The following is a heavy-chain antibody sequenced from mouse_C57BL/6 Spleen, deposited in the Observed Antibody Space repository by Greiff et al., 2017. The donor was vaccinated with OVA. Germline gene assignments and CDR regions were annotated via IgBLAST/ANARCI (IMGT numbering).Heavy chain of an antibody. CDR3: ANLIYDCLYWYFDV. CDR2: INPNNGGT. CDR1: GYTFTDYY. Sequence: VQLQQSGPELVKPGASVKISCKASGYTFTDYYMNWVKQSHGKSLEWIGDINPNNGGTSYNQKFKGKATLTVDKSSSTASMELRSLTSEDSAVYYCANLIYDCLYWYFDVWGTGTTVTVSS. V-gene: IGHV1-26*01. J-gene: IGHJ1*03. D-gene: IGHD2-3*01.